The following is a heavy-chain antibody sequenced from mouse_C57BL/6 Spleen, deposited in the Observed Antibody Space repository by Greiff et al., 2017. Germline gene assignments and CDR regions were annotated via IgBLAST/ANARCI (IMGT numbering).Heavy chain of an antibody. Sequence: QVQLQQSGAELVRPGTSVKVSCKASGYAFTNYLIEWVKQRPGQGLEWIGVINPGSGGTNYNEKFKGKATLTADKSSSTAYMQLSSLTSEDSAVYFCARRTITTVVPPWFAYWGQGTLVTVSA. CDR1: GYAFTNYL. CDR3: ARRTITTVVPPWFAY. J-gene: IGHJ3*01. D-gene: IGHD1-1*01. CDR2: INPGSGGT. V-gene: IGHV1-54*01.